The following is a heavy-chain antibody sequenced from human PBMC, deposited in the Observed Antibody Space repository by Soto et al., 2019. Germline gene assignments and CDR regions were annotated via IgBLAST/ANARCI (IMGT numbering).Heavy chain of an antibody. CDR3: ARDHVGAIFDFDY. J-gene: IGHJ4*02. CDR2: ISSSSSYI. CDR1: GFTFSSYS. Sequence: GGSLRLSCAASGFTFSSYSMNLVRQAPGKGLEWVSSISSSSSYIYYADSVKGRFTISRDNAKNSLYLQMNSLRAEDTAVYYCARDHVGAIFDFDYWGQGTLVTVSS. V-gene: IGHV3-21*01. D-gene: IGHD1-26*01.